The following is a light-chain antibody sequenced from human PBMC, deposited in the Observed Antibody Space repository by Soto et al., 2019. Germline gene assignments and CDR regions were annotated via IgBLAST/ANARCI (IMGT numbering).Light chain of an antibody. V-gene: IGLV1-40*01. CDR2: RNN. J-gene: IGLJ3*02. Sequence: VLTQPPSVSGAPGQRVTISCTGSSSNIGAGYDVHWYQQLPGTAPKLLIYRNNNRPSGVPDRFSGSKSGTSASLAITGLQAEDEADYYCHSYDSSLSGSVFGGGTKVTVL. CDR1: SSNIGAGYD. CDR3: HSYDSSLSGSV.